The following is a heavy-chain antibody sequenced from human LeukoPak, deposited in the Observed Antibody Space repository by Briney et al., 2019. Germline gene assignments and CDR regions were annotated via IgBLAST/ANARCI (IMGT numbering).Heavy chain of an antibody. J-gene: IGHJ5*02. CDR1: GFTFSSYW. V-gene: IGHV3-74*01. Sequence: GGSLRLSCAASGFTFSSYWMHWVRQAPGKGLVWVSRINTDGSSTSYADSVKGRFTISRDNAKNTLYLQMNSLGAEDTAVYYCARDRRSITQRGFDPWGQGTLVTVSS. CDR2: INTDGSST. CDR3: ARDRRSITQRGFDP. D-gene: IGHD2-2*01.